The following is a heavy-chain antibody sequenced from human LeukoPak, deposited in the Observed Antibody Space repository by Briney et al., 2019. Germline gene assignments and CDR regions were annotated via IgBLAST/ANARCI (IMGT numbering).Heavy chain of an antibody. CDR2: MNPNNGNT. V-gene: IGHV1-8*02. Sequence: GASVKVSCKASGYTFTTDYIHWVRQATGQGLEWMGWMNPNNGNTDYAQKFQGRVTLTRNTSISTAYMELSSLRSEDTAVYYCSRGGPVAGTHKYFQHWGQGTLVTVSS. D-gene: IGHD6-19*01. CDR3: SRGGPVAGTHKYFQH. J-gene: IGHJ1*01. CDR1: GYTFTTDY.